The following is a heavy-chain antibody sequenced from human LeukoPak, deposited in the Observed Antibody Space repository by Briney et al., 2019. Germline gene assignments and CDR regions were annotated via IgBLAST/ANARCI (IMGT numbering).Heavy chain of an antibody. CDR1: GYTFTGYY. CDR2: INPNSGGT. CDR3: ARLTIFGVVIGKNPFDY. V-gene: IGHV1-2*02. D-gene: IGHD3-3*01. J-gene: IGHJ4*02. Sequence: ASVKVSCKASGYTFTGYYMHWVRQAPGQGLEWMGWINPNSGGTNYAQKFQGRVTMTRDTSISTAYMELSRLRSDDTAVYYCARLTIFGVVIGKNPFDYWGQGTLVTVSS.